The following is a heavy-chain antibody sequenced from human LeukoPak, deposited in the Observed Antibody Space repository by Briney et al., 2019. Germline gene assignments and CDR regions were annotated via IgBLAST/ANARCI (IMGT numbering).Heavy chain of an antibody. CDR2: IVHSGGT. J-gene: IGHJ4*02. CDR1: GGSFSGYY. V-gene: IGHV4-34*12. D-gene: IGHD3-22*01. CDR3: ARVATYYYDSSGYSDY. Sequence: SETLSLTCAVYGGSFSGYYWNWVRQPPGKGLEWIGEIVHSGGTNYNPSLKSRVTISVDTSKHQFSLKLSSVTAADTAVYYCARVATYYYDSSGYSDYWGQGTLVTVSS.